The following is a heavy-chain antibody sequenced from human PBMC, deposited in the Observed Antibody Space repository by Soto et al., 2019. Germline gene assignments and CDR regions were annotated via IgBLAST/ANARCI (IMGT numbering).Heavy chain of an antibody. CDR3: ARDRGEYTSSWFWYFSH. CDR2: LNIAGTI. D-gene: IGHD6-13*01. V-gene: IGHV4-4*07. CDR1: CGSISNFY. J-gene: IGHJ2*01. Sequence: LSLTCTVSCGSISNFYWIWIRQPPGKGLEWVGRLNIAGTINYNPSLKSRITMSMDTSKNQISLHLRSVTAADTAIYYCARDRGEYTSSWFWYFSHWGHGTLVTVSS.